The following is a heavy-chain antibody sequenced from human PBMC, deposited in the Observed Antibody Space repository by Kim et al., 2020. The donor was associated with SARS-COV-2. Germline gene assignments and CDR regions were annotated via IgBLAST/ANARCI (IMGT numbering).Heavy chain of an antibody. CDR3: TYSSGWYYFDY. Sequence: GGSLRLSCAASGFTFSSYGMHWVRQAPGKGLEWVAVISYDGSNKYYADSVKGRFTISRDNSKNTLYLQMNSLRAEDTAVYYCTYSSGWYYFDYWGQGTLV. D-gene: IGHD6-19*01. V-gene: IGHV3-30*03. CDR2: ISYDGSNK. J-gene: IGHJ4*02. CDR1: GFTFSSYG.